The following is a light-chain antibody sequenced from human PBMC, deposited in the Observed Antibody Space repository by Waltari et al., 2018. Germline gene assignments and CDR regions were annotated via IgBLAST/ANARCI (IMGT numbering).Light chain of an antibody. V-gene: IGLV2-8*01. Sequence: QSALTHPPSPSGYPGQSVTISCTESDSDVVGHRYVSWYQQHPGKVPKLIIYEVNKRPSGVPDRFSASMSGNTASLTISGLQAGDEADYYCCSYGGTNTVFGGGTRLTVL. CDR2: EVN. CDR3: CSYGGTNTV. J-gene: IGLJ2*01. CDR1: DSDVVGHRY.